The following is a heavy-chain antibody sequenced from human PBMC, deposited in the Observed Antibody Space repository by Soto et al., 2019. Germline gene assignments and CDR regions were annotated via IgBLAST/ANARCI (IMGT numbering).Heavy chain of an antibody. V-gene: IGHV3-23*01. J-gene: IGHJ6*02. CDR1: RLTFSSYA. D-gene: IGHD3-3*01. Sequence: LRLSCAASRLTFSSYAMSWVRQAPGKGLEWVSAISSSGASTYSADSVKGRFTISRDNSKNTLYLQMDSLRAEDTAVYYCAKGPTIFGVVISYSFYYGLDVWGQGTTVTVSS. CDR3: AKGPTIFGVVISYSFYYGLDV. CDR2: ISSSGAST.